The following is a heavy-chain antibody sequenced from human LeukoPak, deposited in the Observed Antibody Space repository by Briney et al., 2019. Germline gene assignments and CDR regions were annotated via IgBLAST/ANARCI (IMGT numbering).Heavy chain of an antibody. V-gene: IGHV4-4*07. CDR2: IYTSGST. CDR1: GGSISSYY. D-gene: IGHD2-15*01. CDR3: ARVDCSGGSCYWGWFDP. Sequence: SETLSLTCTVSGGSISSYYWSWIRQPAGKGLEWIGRIYTSGSTNYNPSLKSRVTMSVDTSKNQFSLNLRSVTAADTAVYYCARVDCSGGSCYWGWFDPWGQGTLVTVSS. J-gene: IGHJ5*02.